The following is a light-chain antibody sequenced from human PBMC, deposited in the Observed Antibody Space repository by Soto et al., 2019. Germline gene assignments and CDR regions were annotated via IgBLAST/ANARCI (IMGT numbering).Light chain of an antibody. Sequence: QSVLTQPPSVSGAPGQRVTISCTGSSSNIGAGYDVHWYQQLPGTAPKLLISGNSNRPSGVPDRFSGSKSGTSASLAITGLQAEDEADYYCQSYDSSLSAPVFGTGTKVTVL. CDR2: GNS. CDR1: SSNIGAGYD. V-gene: IGLV1-40*01. J-gene: IGLJ1*01. CDR3: QSYDSSLSAPV.